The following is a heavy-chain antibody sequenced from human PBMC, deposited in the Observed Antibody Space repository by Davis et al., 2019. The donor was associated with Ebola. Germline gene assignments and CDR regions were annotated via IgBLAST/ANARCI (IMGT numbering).Heavy chain of an antibody. CDR2: INYGVGTT. D-gene: IGHD7-27*01. CDR1: GFTFNIYG. V-gene: IGHV3-23*01. Sequence: PGGSLRLSCVVSGFTFNIYGMSWVRQAPGKGLEWVSTINYGVGTTYYADSVKGRFTISRDDSRHTLSLQMNSLRADDTAVYYCAKSRGEELGIGWYFDLWGRGTLVTVSS. CDR3: AKSRGEELGIGWYFDL. J-gene: IGHJ2*01.